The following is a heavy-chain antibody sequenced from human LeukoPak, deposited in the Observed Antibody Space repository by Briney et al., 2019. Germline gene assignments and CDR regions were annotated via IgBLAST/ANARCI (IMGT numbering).Heavy chain of an antibody. D-gene: IGHD3-22*01. CDR3: ARLAYDSSGYPTAFDY. CDR1: GGSPTSRDYY. J-gene: IGHJ4*02. CDR2: IYYSGST. V-gene: IGHV4-39*01. Sequence: PSETLSLTCTVSGGSPTSRDYYWGWIRQPPGKGLEWIGSIYYSGSTYYNPSLKSRVTISVDGPKNQFSLKLSSVTAADTAVYYCARLAYDSSGYPTAFDYWGQGTLVTVSS.